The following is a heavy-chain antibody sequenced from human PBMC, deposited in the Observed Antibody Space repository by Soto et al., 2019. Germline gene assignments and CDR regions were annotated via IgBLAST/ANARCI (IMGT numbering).Heavy chain of an antibody. V-gene: IGHV3-23*01. CDR3: AKVWYSSSWSTFYYYYGMDV. CDR1: GFTFSSYA. Sequence: LRLSCAASGFTFSSYAMTWVRQAPGKGLEWVSAISGSGGSTYSADSVKGRLTISRDNSKNTLYLQMNSLRAEDTAVYYCAKVWYSSSWSTFYYYYGMDVWGQGTTVTVSS. D-gene: IGHD6-13*01. CDR2: ISGSGGST. J-gene: IGHJ6*02.